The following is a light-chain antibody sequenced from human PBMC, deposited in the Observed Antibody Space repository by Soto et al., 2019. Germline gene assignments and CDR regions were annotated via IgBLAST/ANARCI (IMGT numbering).Light chain of an antibody. CDR1: QSIRIY. V-gene: IGKV1-39*01. Sequence: DIQMTQSPSSLSASLGDRVTITCRASQSIRIYLNWYQQRPGKAPNLLIYDPSSLHSGVPSRFSGSGSGTDFTLTISSLQPEDFAAYYCQHSYSNPFTFGPGTKVDTK. CDR2: DPS. J-gene: IGKJ3*01. CDR3: QHSYSNPFT.